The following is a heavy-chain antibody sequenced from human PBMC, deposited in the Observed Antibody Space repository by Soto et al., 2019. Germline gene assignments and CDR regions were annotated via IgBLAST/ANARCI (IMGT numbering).Heavy chain of an antibody. CDR1: GYTFTSYY. Sequence: QVQLVQSGAEVKKPGASVKLSCKASGYTFTSYYIHWVRQAPGQGLEWMAIINPNGGSTHYAQKLQGRVTVSRDTSTSTVYRELTSLRSEDTAVYYCARTLATGDYGGQGTLVTFAS. CDR3: ARTLATGDY. V-gene: IGHV1-46*01. J-gene: IGHJ4*02. CDR2: INPNGGST. D-gene: IGHD1-1*01.